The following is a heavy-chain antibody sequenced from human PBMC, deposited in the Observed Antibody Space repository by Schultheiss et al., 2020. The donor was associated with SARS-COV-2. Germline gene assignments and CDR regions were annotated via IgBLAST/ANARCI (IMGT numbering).Heavy chain of an antibody. CDR3: ARDAAGDYVSLYYYYGMDV. CDR1: GFTVSSNY. CDR2: ISGSGGST. Sequence: GESLKISCAASGFTVSSNYMSWVRQAPGKGLEWVSAISGSGGSTYYADSVKGRFTISRDNAKNSLYLQMNSLSAEDSAVYYCARDAAGDYVSLYYYYGMDVWGQGTTVTVSS. J-gene: IGHJ6*02. D-gene: IGHD4-17*01. V-gene: IGHV3-23*01.